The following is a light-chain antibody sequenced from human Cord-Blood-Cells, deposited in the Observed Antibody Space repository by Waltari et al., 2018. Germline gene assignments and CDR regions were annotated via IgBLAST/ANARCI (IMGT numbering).Light chain of an antibody. V-gene: IGLV2-23*01. J-gene: IGLJ1*01. CDR2: EGS. CDR3: CSYAGSSTYV. Sequence: ITISCTGTSSDVGSYNLVSWYQQHPGKAPKLMIYEGSKRPSGVSNRFSGSKSGNTASLTISGLQAEDEADYYCCSYAGSSTYVFGTGTKVTVL. CDR1: SSDVGSYNL.